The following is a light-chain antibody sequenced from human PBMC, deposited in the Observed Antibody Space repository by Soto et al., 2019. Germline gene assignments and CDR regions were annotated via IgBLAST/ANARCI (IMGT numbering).Light chain of an antibody. CDR3: CSFAGSYTFWV. V-gene: IGLV2-11*01. J-gene: IGLJ3*02. CDR2: DVS. Sequence: QSVLTQPRSVSGSPGQSVTISCTGTSSDVGDYNYVSWYQQYPGKAPKLVIYDVSKRPSVVPYRFSGYKSGNTASLTISGFQAEDEADYYCCSFAGSYTFWVFGGGTKLTVL. CDR1: SSDVGDYNY.